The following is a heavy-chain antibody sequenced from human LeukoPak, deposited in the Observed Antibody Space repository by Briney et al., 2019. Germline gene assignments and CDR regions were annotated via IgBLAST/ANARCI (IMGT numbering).Heavy chain of an antibody. CDR2: IKSRLDGETI. D-gene: IGHD2-8*02. V-gene: IGHV3-15*01. J-gene: IGHJ4*02. CDR3: TAEYWGSLKY. CDR1: AFNFSRAW. Sequence: GGSLRLSCAASAFNFSRAWMSWVRQAPGKGLEWVGRIKSRLDGETIEYAAPVKDRFIISRDDSKNMLYLQMNSLKTEDTAFYYCTAEYWGSLKYWGQGTLVTVSS.